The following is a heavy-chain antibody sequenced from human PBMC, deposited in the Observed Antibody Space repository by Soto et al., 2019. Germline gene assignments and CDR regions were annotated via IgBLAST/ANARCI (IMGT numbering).Heavy chain of an antibody. CDR2: IYYSGST. CDR1: GGSISSYY. CDR3: ARVPIAAAGTWFDY. D-gene: IGHD6-13*01. V-gene: IGHV4-59*01. Sequence: SETLSLTCTVSGGSISSYYWSWIRQPPGKGLEWIGYIYYSGSTNYNPSLKSRVTISVDTSKNQFSLKLSSVTAADTAVYYCARVPIAAAGTWFDYWGQGTLVTVSS. J-gene: IGHJ4*02.